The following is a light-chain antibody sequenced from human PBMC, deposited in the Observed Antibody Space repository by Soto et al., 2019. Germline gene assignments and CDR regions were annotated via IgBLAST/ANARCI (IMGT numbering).Light chain of an antibody. CDR1: NIGSKS. V-gene: IGLV3-21*02. J-gene: IGLJ2*01. Sequence: SYELTQPPSVSVAPGQTARITCGGNNIGSKSVHWYQQKPGQAPVLVVYDDSDRPSGIPERFSGSNSGNTASLTISGLQAEDEADYYCSSYTTNITPVVFGGGTKLTVL. CDR3: SSYTTNITPVV. CDR2: DDS.